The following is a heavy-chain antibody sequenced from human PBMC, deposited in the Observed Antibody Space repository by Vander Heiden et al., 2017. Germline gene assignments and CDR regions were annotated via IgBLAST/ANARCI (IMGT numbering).Heavy chain of an antibody. V-gene: IGHV3-33*01. CDR3: ARDKEAVANYYFDY. CDR1: GFTFSRYG. CDR2: IWYDGSNK. D-gene: IGHD6-19*01. Sequence: VQLVESGGGVDQPGRSVRLACGASGFTFSRYGRYVLRQAPGKGLEWVAAIWYDGSNKYYADSVKGRFTISRDNSKNTLYLQMNSLRAEDTAVYYCARDKEAVANYYFDYWGQGTLVTVSS. J-gene: IGHJ4*02.